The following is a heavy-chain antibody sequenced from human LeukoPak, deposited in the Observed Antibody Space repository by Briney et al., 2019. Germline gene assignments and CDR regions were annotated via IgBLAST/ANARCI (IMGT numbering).Heavy chain of an antibody. CDR2: VNPNSGGT. J-gene: IGHJ3*02. V-gene: IGHV1-2*02. Sequence: ASVKVSCKASGYTFTGYYMHWVRQAPGQGLEWMGWVNPNSGGTNYAQKFQGRVTMTRDTSISTAYMELSSLRSDDTALYYCARDFYINDSGAFDIWGQGTMVTVS. CDR1: GYTFTGYY. CDR3: ARDFYINDSGAFDI. D-gene: IGHD4-11*01.